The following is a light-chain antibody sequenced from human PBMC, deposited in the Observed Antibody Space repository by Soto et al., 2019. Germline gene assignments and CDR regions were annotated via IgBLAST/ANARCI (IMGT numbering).Light chain of an antibody. Sequence: EIVLTQSPATLSLSPGERATLSCRASQSVSSYLAWYQQKPGQAPRLLIYDASNRATGIPARFSGGGSGTDFTLTISSLEPEDFAVYYCQQRFNWPRFTFGQETKLEI. CDR1: QSVSSY. CDR2: DAS. V-gene: IGKV3-11*01. CDR3: QQRFNWPRFT. J-gene: IGKJ2*01.